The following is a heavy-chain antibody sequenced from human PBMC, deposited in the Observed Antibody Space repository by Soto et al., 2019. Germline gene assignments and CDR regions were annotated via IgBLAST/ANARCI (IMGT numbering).Heavy chain of an antibody. CDR1: GGTFSSYA. CDR2: IIPIFGTA. Sequence: QVQLVQSGAEVKKPGSSVKVSCKASGGTFSSYAISWVRQAPGQGLEWMGGIIPIFGTANYSQKFQGRVTITADESTSTAYMELSSLRSEDTAVYYCASSDVRGVIITALGYWGQGTLVTVSS. CDR3: ASSDVRGVIITALGY. D-gene: IGHD3-10*01. V-gene: IGHV1-69*12. J-gene: IGHJ4*02.